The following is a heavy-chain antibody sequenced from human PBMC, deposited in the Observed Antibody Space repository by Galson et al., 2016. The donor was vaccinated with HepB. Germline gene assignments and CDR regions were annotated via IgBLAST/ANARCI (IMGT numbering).Heavy chain of an antibody. CDR3: ARAVMLGRGMDG. J-gene: IGHJ6*02. CDR1: GDSVYNNGAA. D-gene: IGHD3-10*01. Sequence: CAISGDSVYNNGAAWVWIRQSPSRGLEWLGRTFYRSTWENHYAGSVKNRITISPDTSRNQVSLHLNSVTPEDTAVDYCARAVMLGRGMDGWGQGTPVTVSS. CDR2: TFYRSTWEN. V-gene: IGHV6-1*01.